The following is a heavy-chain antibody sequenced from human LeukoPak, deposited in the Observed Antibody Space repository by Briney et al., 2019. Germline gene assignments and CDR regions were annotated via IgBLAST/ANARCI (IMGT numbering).Heavy chain of an antibody. CDR2: IYYSGST. D-gene: IGHD5-18*01. Sequence: MTSETLSLTCTVSGGSVSSGSYYWSWIRQPPGKGLEWIGYIYYSGSTNYNPSLKSRVTISVDTSKNQFSLNLNSVTAADTAVYYCARGGGYRYAVPDNWFDPWGQGTLVTVSS. V-gene: IGHV4-61*01. CDR1: GGSVSSGSYY. J-gene: IGHJ5*02. CDR3: ARGGGYRYAVPDNWFDP.